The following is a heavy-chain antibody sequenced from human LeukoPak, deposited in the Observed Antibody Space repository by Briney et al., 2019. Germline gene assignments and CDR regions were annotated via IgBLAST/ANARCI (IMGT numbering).Heavy chain of an antibody. CDR2: INPNSGGT. Sequence: GASVKVSCKASGYTFTGYYMHWVRQAPGQGLEWMGWINPNSGGTNYAQKFQGRVTMTRDTSISTAYMELSRLRSDDTAVYYCARDPSSSWGNFDYWGQGTLVTVSS. CDR1: GYTFTGYY. J-gene: IGHJ4*02. CDR3: ARDPSSSWGNFDY. V-gene: IGHV1-2*02. D-gene: IGHD6-13*01.